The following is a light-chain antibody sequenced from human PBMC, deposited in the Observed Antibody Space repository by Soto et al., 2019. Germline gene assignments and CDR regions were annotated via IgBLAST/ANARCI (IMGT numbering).Light chain of an antibody. J-gene: IGKJ2*01. CDR3: QQYNSWPYT. V-gene: IGKV3-15*01. CDR2: DVS. CDR1: RSVRFN. Sequence: EIVMTQSPVTLSVSPGERATLCCRASRSVRFNFAWYQQKPGQAPSLLIYDVSTRATGIPARFSGSGSGTEFTLTISSLQSEDFAVYYCQQYNSWPYTFGQGTKLEIK.